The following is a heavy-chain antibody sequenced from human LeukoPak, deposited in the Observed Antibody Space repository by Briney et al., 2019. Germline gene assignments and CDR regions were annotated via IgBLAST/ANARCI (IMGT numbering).Heavy chain of an antibody. V-gene: IGHV3-21*01. D-gene: IGHD2-15*01. Sequence: GGSLRLSCAASGFTFSSYSMNWVRQAPGKGLEWVSSISSSSSYICYADSVKGRFTISRDNAKNSLYLQMNSLRAEDTAVYYCARGAVGSNWGQGTLVTVSS. CDR1: GFTFSSYS. J-gene: IGHJ4*02. CDR2: ISSSSSYI. CDR3: ARGAVGSN.